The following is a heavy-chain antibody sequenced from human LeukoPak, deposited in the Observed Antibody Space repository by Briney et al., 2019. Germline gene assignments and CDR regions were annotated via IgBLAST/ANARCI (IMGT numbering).Heavy chain of an antibody. Sequence: GASVKVSCKASGYTFTGYYMHWVRQAPGQGLKWMGWINPNSGGTNYAQKFQGRVTMTRDTSISTAYMELSRLRSDDTAVYYCARSTMVQGAEGAFDIWGQGTMVTVSS. CDR2: INPNSGGT. V-gene: IGHV1-2*02. J-gene: IGHJ3*02. D-gene: IGHD3-10*01. CDR1: GYTFTGYY. CDR3: ARSTMVQGAEGAFDI.